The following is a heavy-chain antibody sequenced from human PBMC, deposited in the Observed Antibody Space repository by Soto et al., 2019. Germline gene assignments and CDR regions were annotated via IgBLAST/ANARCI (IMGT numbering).Heavy chain of an antibody. D-gene: IGHD6-19*01. CDR3: ARDGPASSGRRNYGMDV. V-gene: IGHV3-66*01. Sequence: EVQLVESGGGLVKTGGSLRLSCAASGFTVSSNYMSWVRQAPGKGLEWVSVIYSGGSTYYADSVKGRFTISRDNSKNTLYLQMNSLRAEDTAVYYCARDGPASSGRRNYGMDVWGQGTTVTVSS. CDR2: IYSGGST. J-gene: IGHJ6*02. CDR1: GFTVSSNY.